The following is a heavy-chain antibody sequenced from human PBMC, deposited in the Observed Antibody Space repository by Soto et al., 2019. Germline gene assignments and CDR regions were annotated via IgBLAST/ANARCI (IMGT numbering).Heavy chain of an antibody. CDR2: FSNTGST. Sequence: QVQLQESGVGLVKTSETLSLTCTVSGGSVSSGSFYWTWIRQPPGKGLEWIGYFSNTGSTDYNPSLKSRVTISVDTSKTRFSLNLNSVTAADTAVYYCAKGMGRKGFDSWGQGTLVAVSS. CDR1: GGSVSSGSFY. V-gene: IGHV4-61*01. CDR3: AKGMGRKGFDS. J-gene: IGHJ4*02.